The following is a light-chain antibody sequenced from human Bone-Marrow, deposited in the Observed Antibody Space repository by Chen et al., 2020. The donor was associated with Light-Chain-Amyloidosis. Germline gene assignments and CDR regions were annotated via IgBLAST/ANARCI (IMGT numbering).Light chain of an antibody. Sequence: SYVLTQPSSVSVAPGQTATIACGGNNIGSTSVHWYQQTPGRAPLLVVYDDSDRPSGIPKRLSGSNSGNTATLTISRVEAGDEADYYCQVWDRSSDRPVFGGGTKLTVL. J-gene: IGLJ3*02. CDR3: QVWDRSSDRPV. CDR1: NIGSTS. V-gene: IGLV3-21*02. CDR2: DDS.